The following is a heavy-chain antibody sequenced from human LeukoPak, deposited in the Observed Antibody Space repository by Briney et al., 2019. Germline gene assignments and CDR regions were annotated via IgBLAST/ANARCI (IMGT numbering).Heavy chain of an antibody. CDR1: GFTFSSYD. V-gene: IGHV3-13*04. D-gene: IGHD3-10*01. J-gene: IGHJ3*02. CDR2: IGTAGDT. Sequence: GGSLRLSCAASGFTFSSYDMHWVRQGTGKGLEWVSAIGTAGDTYYPGSVKGRFTTSRENDKNSLYLQMNSLRVGDTAVYYCARGRGWGTFDIWGQGTMVIVSS. CDR3: ARGRGWGTFDI.